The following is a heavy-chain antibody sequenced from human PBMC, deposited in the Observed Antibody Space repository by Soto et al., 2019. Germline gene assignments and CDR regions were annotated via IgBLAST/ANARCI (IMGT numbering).Heavy chain of an antibody. J-gene: IGHJ4*02. Sequence: PGGSLRLSCAASGFTLSNFWMHWVRQAPGKGLVWVSRIYSDGSGTMYADSVKGRFTISRDNAKSTLYLQMNSLRAEDTAVYYCATLNSFGSDYWGRGTLVTVSS. CDR2: IYSDGSGT. CDR3: ATLNSFGSDY. D-gene: IGHD5-18*01. CDR1: GFTLSNFW. V-gene: IGHV3-74*03.